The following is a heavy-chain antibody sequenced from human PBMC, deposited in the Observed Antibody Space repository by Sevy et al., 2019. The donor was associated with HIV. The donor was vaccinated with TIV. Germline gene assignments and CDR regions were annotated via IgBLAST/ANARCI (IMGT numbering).Heavy chain of an antibody. V-gene: IGHV3-53*01. D-gene: IGHD2-15*01. Sequence: GGSLRLSCAVSGFTLTNEFFSWVRQAPGKGLEWVAVAYSGGATYYADFVKGRFTISRDKSKNTLYLQMKSLRAEDTAVYYCARVGYCRGGTCFSGFYYGMDVWGQGTTVTVSS. CDR2: AYSGGAT. CDR1: GFTLTNEF. J-gene: IGHJ6*02. CDR3: ARVGYCRGGTCFSGFYYGMDV.